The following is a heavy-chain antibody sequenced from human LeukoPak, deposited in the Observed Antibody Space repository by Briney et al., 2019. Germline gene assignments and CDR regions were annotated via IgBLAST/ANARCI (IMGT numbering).Heavy chain of an antibody. CDR3: ARDQEGFDY. J-gene: IGHJ4*02. V-gene: IGHV1-46*01. CDR2: IYPRDGST. Sequence: ASVKVSCKASGYTFTSYYIHWVRQAPGQGLEWMGMIYPRDGSTSYAQKFLGRVTVTRDTSTSTVHLELSGLRSEDTAVYYCARDQEGFDYWGQGTLVTVSS. CDR1: GYTFTSYY.